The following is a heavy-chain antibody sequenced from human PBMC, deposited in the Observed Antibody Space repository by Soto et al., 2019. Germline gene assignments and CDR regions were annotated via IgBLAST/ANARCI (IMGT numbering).Heavy chain of an antibody. Sequence: SLRLSCAASGFTFDDYAMHWVRQAPGKGLEWVSLISWDGGSTYYADSVKGRFTISRDNSKNSLYLQMNSLRAEDTALYYCAKGSYYDSSGYPGYFDYWGQGTLVTVSS. D-gene: IGHD3-22*01. CDR1: GFTFDDYA. V-gene: IGHV3-43D*04. J-gene: IGHJ4*02. CDR2: ISWDGGST. CDR3: AKGSYYDSSGYPGYFDY.